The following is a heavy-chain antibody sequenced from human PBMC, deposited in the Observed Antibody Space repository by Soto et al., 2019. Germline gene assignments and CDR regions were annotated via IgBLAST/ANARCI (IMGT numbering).Heavy chain of an antibody. J-gene: IGHJ6*03. CDR1: GFTFSSYA. V-gene: IGHV3-23*01. CDR2: ISGSGGST. CDR3: ATTPKLGYCSGGSCYSLDYYYYYMDV. D-gene: IGHD2-15*01. Sequence: GGSLRLSCAASGFTFSSYAMSWVRQAPGKGLEWVSAISGSGGSTYYADSVKGRFTISRDNSKNTLYLQMNSLRAEDTAVYYCATTPKLGYCSGGSCYSLDYYYYYMDVWGKGTTVTVS.